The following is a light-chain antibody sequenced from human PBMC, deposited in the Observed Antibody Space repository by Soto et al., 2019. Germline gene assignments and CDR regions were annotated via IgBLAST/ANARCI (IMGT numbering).Light chain of an antibody. CDR3: TSYKTSTPPQIV. J-gene: IGLJ1*01. CDR1: SSDVGGYNY. V-gene: IGLV2-14*03. Sequence: QSVLTQPASVSGSPGQSITISCTGTSSDVGGYNYVSWYQHHPGKAPKLIIYDVSNRPSGVSIRFSGSKSDNTASLTISGLQPEGEFVNHSTSYKTSTPPQIVSGTGTKVPV. CDR2: DVS.